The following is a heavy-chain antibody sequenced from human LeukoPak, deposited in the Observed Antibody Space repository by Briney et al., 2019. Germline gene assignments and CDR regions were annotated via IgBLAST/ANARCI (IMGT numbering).Heavy chain of an antibody. J-gene: IGHJ6*03. CDR2: FDPEDGET. Sequence: ASVKVSCKVSRYTLTELSMHWVRQAPGKGLEWMGGFDPEDGETIYAQKFQGRVTMTEDTSTDTAYMELSSLRSEDTAVYYCATRSMVTLSDYYYYMDVWGKGTTVTVSS. V-gene: IGHV1-24*01. D-gene: IGHD5-18*01. CDR1: RYTLTELS. CDR3: ATRSMVTLSDYYYYMDV.